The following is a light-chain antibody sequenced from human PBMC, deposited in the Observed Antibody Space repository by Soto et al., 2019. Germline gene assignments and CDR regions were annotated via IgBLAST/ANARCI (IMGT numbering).Light chain of an antibody. CDR2: TVT. CDR1: SSDIGGYNY. J-gene: IGLJ1*01. CDR3: CSYAGSSSDV. V-gene: IGLV2-11*01. Sequence: QSALTQPRSVSGSPGQSVTISCTGTSSDIGGYNYVSWYQQHPGKAPKLMIYTVTKRPSGVPDRFSGSKSDNTASLTISGRQADGEADYYCCSYAGSSSDVVGTGTKLTVL.